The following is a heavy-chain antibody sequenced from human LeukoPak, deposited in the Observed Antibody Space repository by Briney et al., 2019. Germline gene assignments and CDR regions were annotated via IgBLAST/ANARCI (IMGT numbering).Heavy chain of an antibody. CDR1: GYTFTSYY. CDR3: ARAIKGHFDY. Sequence: ASVKVSCKASGYTFTSYYMHWVRQAPGQGLEWMGIINPSGGSTSYAQKFQGRVTMTRDTSISTAYMELSRLRSDDTAVYYCARAIKGHFDYWGQGTLVTVSS. V-gene: IGHV1-46*01. J-gene: IGHJ4*02. CDR2: INPSGGST.